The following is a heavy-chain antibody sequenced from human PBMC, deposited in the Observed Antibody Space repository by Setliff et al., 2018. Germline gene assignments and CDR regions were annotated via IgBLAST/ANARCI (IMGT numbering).Heavy chain of an antibody. CDR2: IYTSGST. CDR1: GGSISSYY. D-gene: IGHD3-22*01. J-gene: IGHJ6*03. Sequence: PSETLSLTCTVSGGSISSYYWSWIRQPPWKGLEWIGYIYTSGSTNYNPSLKSRVTISLDTSKNQFSLKLSSVTAADTAVYYCAREGVDSRSSTDYHYYMDVWGKGTTVTVSS. CDR3: AREGVDSRSSTDYHYYMDV. V-gene: IGHV4-4*08.